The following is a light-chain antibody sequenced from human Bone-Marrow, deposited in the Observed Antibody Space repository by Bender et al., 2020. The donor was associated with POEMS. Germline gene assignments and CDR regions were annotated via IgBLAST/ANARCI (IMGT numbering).Light chain of an antibody. Sequence: QSALTQPPSASGSPGQSVTISCTGTSSDVGGSDFVSWYQQHPGKAPKLIIYGGDKRPSGVSDRFSGSKSGNTASLTVSGLQTEDEADYYCCSSAGRVFGGGTKLTVL. CDR2: GGD. CDR3: CSSAGRV. J-gene: IGLJ3*02. V-gene: IGLV2-8*01. CDR1: SSDVGGSDF.